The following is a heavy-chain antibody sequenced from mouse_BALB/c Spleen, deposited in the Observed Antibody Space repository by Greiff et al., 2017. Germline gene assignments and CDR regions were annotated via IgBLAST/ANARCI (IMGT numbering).Heavy chain of an antibody. CDR2: ILPGSGST. Sequence: VQLQQSGAELMKPGASVKISCKATGYTFSSYWIEWVKQRPGHGLEWIGEILPGSGSTNYNEKFKGKATFTADTSSNTAYMQLSSLTSEDSAVYYCARFITTDTGAYWGQGTLVTVSA. CDR1: GYTFSSYW. D-gene: IGHD1-2*01. J-gene: IGHJ3*01. V-gene: IGHV1-9*01. CDR3: ARFITTDTGAY.